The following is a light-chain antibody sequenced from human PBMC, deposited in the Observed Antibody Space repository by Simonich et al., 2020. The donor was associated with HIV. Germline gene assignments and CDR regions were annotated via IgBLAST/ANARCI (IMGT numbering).Light chain of an antibody. CDR2: WAS. CDR3: QQYYTYPLT. V-gene: IGKV4-1*01. CDR1: QSVLYSSNNKNY. J-gene: IGKJ4*01. Sequence: DIVMTQSPDSLAVSLGERATINCKSNQSVLYSSNNKNYLAWYQQKPGQPPKLLIYWASTRASGVPDRFSGSGSGTDFTLTISCLQSEDFATYYCQQYYTYPLTFGGGTKVEIK.